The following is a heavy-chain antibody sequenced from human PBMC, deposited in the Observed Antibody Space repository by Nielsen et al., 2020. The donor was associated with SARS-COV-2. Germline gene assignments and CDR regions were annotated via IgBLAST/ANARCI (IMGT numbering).Heavy chain of an antibody. D-gene: IGHD3-10*01. CDR3: ARQWDSGSLDY. J-gene: IGHJ4*02. V-gene: IGHV3-30-3*01. Sequence: GESLKISCAASGFTFSSYWMHWVRQAPGKGLEWVAVISYDGSNKYYADSVKGRFTISRDNSKNTLYLQMNSLRAEDTAVYYCARQWDSGSLDYWGQGTLVTVSS. CDR1: GFTFSSYW. CDR2: ISYDGSNK.